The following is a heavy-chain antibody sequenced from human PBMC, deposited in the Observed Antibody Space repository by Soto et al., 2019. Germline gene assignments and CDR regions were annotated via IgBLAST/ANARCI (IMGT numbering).Heavy chain of an antibody. CDR3: ARDTQDDFWSGYYRDY. CDR2: ISSSSSTI. CDR1: GGKDSRYR. J-gene: IGHJ4*02. Sequence: RLSEEPCGGKDSRYRRKWDHQTQEKGLEWVSYISSSSSTIYYADSVKGRFTISRDNAKNSLYLQMNSLRDEDTAVYYCARDTQDDFWSGYYRDYWGQGTLVTVSS. D-gene: IGHD3-3*01. V-gene: IGHV3-48*02.